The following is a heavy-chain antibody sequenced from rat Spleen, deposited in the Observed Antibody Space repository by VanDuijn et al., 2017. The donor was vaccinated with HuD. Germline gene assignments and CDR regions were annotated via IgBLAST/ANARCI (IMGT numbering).Heavy chain of an antibody. J-gene: IGHJ3*01. V-gene: IGHV5-29*01. CDR2: ISSDGSST. Sequence: EVQLVESGGGLVQPGRSLKLSCAASGFTLSDYSMAWVRQAPAKGLEWVATISSDGSSTYYRDSVKGRFTISRDNAKRTLFLQMDSLRSEDTATYYCVRQDTSGYSNWFAYWGQGTLVTVSS. D-gene: IGHD4-3*01. CDR3: VRQDTSGYSNWFAY. CDR1: GFTLSDYS.